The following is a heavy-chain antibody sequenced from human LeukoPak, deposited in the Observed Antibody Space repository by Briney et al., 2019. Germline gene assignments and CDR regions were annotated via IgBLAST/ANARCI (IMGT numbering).Heavy chain of an antibody. Sequence: RSGGSLRLSCAASGFTFSSYAMHWVRQAPGKGLEWVSAISGSGGSTYYADSVKGRFTISRDNSKNTLYLQMNSLRAEDTAVYYCAKDSLRYSYGIFDYWGQGTLVTVSS. D-gene: IGHD5-18*01. CDR2: ISGSGGST. CDR3: AKDSLRYSYGIFDY. CDR1: GFTFSSYA. J-gene: IGHJ4*02. V-gene: IGHV3-23*01.